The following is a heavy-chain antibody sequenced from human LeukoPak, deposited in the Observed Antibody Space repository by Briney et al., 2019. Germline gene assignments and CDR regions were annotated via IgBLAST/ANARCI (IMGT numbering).Heavy chain of an antibody. D-gene: IGHD3-9*01. CDR2: ISAYNGNT. CDR1: GYTFTSYG. J-gene: IGHJ3*02. CDR3: ARGFCLTGPCDAFDI. Sequence: ASVKVSCKASGYTFTSYGISWVRQAPGQGLEWMGWISAYNGNTNYAQKLQGRVTMTTDTSTSTAYMELRSLRSDDTAVYYCARGFCLTGPCDAFDIWGQGTMVTVSS. V-gene: IGHV1-18*01.